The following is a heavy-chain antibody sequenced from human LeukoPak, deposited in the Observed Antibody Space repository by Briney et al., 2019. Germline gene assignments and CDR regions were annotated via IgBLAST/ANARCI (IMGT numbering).Heavy chain of an antibody. CDR2: IYYSGIS. Sequence: SETLSLTCTVSGGSISSGNYYWSRIRQHPGKGLEWIGYIYYSGISHYNPSLKSRVTMSVDTSKNQFSLKLSSVTAADTAVYYCARVIGWEYTSSSRFDPWGQGTLVTVSS. V-gene: IGHV4-31*03. CDR3: ARVIGWEYTSSSRFDP. CDR1: GGSISSGNYY. J-gene: IGHJ5*02. D-gene: IGHD6-6*01.